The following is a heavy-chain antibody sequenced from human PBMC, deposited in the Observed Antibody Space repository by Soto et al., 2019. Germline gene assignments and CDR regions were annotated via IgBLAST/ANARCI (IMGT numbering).Heavy chain of an antibody. CDR1: GGSISSSSYY. J-gene: IGHJ4*02. CDR2: IYYSGST. V-gene: IGHV4-39*01. Sequence: QLQLQESGPGLVKPSETLSLTCTVSGGSISSSSYYWGWIRQPPGKGLEWIGSIYYSGSTYYNPSLKSRVTRSVDTSKNQFSLKLSSVTAADTAVYYCASFSYGSGSYYYFDYWGQGTLVTVSS. D-gene: IGHD3-10*01. CDR3: ASFSYGSGSYYYFDY.